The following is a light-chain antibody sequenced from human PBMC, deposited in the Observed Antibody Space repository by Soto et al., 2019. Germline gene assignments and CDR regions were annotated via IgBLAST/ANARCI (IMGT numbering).Light chain of an antibody. V-gene: IGLV2-14*01. J-gene: IGLJ2*01. CDR2: DVS. Sequence: QSVLPQPASVSGSPGQSSTISCTGTSSDVGVYNYVSWYQQHPGKAPKLMIYDVSNRPSGVSNRFSGSKSGNTASLTISGLQAEDEADYYCSSYTSSSTVVFGGGTKLTVL. CDR1: SSDVGVYNY. CDR3: SSYTSSSTVV.